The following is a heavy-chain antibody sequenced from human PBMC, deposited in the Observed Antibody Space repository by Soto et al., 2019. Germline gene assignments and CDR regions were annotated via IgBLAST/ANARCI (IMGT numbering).Heavy chain of an antibody. Sequence: GGSLRLSCAASGFTFSSYSMNWVRQAPGKGLEWVSSISSSGSCIYYADSVKGRFTISRDNSKNTLYLQMNSLRAEDTAVYYCAKDAYYDSSGYYSGSPGYYYYYGMDVWGQGTTVTVSS. CDR3: AKDAYYDSSGYYSGSPGYYYYYGMDV. V-gene: IGHV3-21*04. J-gene: IGHJ6*02. CDR2: ISSSGSCI. CDR1: GFTFSSYS. D-gene: IGHD3-22*01.